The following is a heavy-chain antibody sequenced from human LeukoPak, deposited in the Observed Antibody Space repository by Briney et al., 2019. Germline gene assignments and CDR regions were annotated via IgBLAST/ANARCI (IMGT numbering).Heavy chain of an antibody. CDR1: GFTFGSYA. V-gene: IGHV3-23*01. CDR2: ISGSGGST. CDR3: AKLHNLNSDY. J-gene: IGHJ4*02. Sequence: GGSLRLSCAASGFTFGSYAMGWVRQAPGKGLEWVSAISGSGGSTYYAGSVKGRFTISRDNSKNTLYLQMNSLRAEDTAVYYCAKLHNLNSDYWGQGTLVTVSS. D-gene: IGHD1-14*01.